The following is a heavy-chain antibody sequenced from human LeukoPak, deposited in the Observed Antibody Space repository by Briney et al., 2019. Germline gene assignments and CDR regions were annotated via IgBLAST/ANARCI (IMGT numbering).Heavy chain of an antibody. CDR1: GFTFSSYG. D-gene: IGHD6-13*01. CDR2: ISYDGSNK. CDR3: AKEGSSSWYYYGMDV. Sequence: PGGSLRLSCAASGFTFSSYGMHWVRQAPGKGLEWVAVISYDGSNKYYADSVKGRFTISRDNSKNTLYLQMNSLRAEDTAVYYCAKEGSSSWYYYGMDVWGQGTTVTVSS. V-gene: IGHV3-30*18. J-gene: IGHJ6*02.